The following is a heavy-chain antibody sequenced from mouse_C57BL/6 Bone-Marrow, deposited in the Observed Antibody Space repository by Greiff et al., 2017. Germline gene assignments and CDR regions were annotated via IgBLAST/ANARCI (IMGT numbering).Heavy chain of an antibody. CDR3: SRSVHSDY. CDR1: GYAFTNYL. CDR2: INPGSGGT. Sequence: VQLQQSGAELVRPGTSVKVSCKASGYAFTNYLIEWVKQRPGQGLEWIGVINPGSGGTNYNEKFKGKATLTADKSSSTAYMELSSLKSEDSAVYFFSRSVHSDYWGQGTTLTVSS. V-gene: IGHV1-54*01. J-gene: IGHJ2*01.